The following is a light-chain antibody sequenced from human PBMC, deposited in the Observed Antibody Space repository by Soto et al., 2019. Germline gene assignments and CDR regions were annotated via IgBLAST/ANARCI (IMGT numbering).Light chain of an antibody. Sequence: QSVLTQPASVSGSPGQSITISCTGTSSDIGGYNYVSWYQHTPGKPPKLMIYEVRNRPSGVSNRFSGSKSGNTASLIISGLQAEDEADYYCRSYIRSSTRVFGTGTKVTVL. CDR2: EVR. V-gene: IGLV2-14*01. CDR3: RSYIRSSTRV. J-gene: IGLJ1*01. CDR1: SSDIGGYNY.